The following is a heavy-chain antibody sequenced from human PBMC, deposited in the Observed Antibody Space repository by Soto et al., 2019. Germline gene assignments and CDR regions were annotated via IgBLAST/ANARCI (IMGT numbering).Heavy chain of an antibody. J-gene: IGHJ4*02. V-gene: IGHV3-23*01. CDR1: GFTFSSCA. CDR3: AKGRGYCSSTSCYVASDY. CDR2: ISGSGGST. Sequence: EVQLLESGGGLVQPGGSLRLSCAASGFTFSSCAMSWVRQAPGKGLEWVAAISGSGGSTFYADPVKGRFSISRDNPKTTMYLQMNSLGAEDTAVYYCAKGRGYCSSTSCYVASDYWGQGTLVTVSS. D-gene: IGHD2-2*01.